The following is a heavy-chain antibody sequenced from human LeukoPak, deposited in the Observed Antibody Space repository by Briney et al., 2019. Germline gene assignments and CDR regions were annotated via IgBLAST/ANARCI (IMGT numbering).Heavy chain of an antibody. CDR1: GFTFSTYS. CDR2: ISGSGDST. J-gene: IGHJ4*02. V-gene: IGHV3-23*01. D-gene: IGHD2-2*01. Sequence: RGSLRLSCAASGFTFSTYSMSWVRQAPGKGLGWVSGISGSGDSTYYGDSVRGRFTISRDNSKNKLYLQMDSLIAEDTALYYCARARYCSSTSCYLDYWGQGTLVTVSS. CDR3: ARARYCSSTSCYLDY.